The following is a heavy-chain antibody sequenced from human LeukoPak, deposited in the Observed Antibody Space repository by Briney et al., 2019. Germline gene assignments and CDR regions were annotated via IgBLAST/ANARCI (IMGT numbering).Heavy chain of an antibody. CDR3: TRGREGNYGLFDS. J-gene: IGHJ4*02. Sequence: PGGSLRPSCAATGFSFTSYSMHWVRQAPASVLVCVSRISNDGRSTSFADSVKGRFTISRDNAKNTLYLQMNSLSAEDTAVYYCTRGREGNYGLFDSWGQGTLVTVSS. D-gene: IGHD3-10*01. V-gene: IGHV3-74*01. CDR1: GFSFTSYS. CDR2: ISNDGRST.